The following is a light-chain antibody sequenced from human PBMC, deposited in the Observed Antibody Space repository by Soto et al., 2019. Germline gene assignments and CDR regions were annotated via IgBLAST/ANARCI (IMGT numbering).Light chain of an antibody. CDR2: ATS. Sequence: AWSLSPGTLSFSPWEAATFSCRTRQSVARGYLAWYQLKPGPAPKLLIFATSRRATGIPDRFSGSGYGTDFTLTISRLEPEDFAVYYCQQYGSSPFTCGQGTRLEIK. V-gene: IGKV3-20*01. J-gene: IGKJ5*01. CDR1: QSVARGY. CDR3: QQYGSSPFT.